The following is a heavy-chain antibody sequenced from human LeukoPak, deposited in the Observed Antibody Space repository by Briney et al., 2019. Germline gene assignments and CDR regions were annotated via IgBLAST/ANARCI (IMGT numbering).Heavy chain of an antibody. CDR1: GGSFSGYY. D-gene: IGHD3-10*01. V-gene: IGHV4-34*01. J-gene: IGHJ4*02. Sequence: SETLCLTCAVYGGSFSGYYWSWIRQPPGKGLEWIGEINQSGSTNYNPSLKSRVTISVDTSKNQFSLKLNSVTAADTAIYYCARLYGSGSYYRHWGQGTLVTVSS. CDR3: ARLYGSGSYYRH. CDR2: INQSGST.